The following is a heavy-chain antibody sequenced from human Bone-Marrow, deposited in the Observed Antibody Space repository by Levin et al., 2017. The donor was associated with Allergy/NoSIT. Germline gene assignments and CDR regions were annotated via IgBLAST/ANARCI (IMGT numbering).Heavy chain of an antibody. J-gene: IGHJ6*02. CDR1: GFALNNAW. CDR2: FKGKTDGGTT. D-gene: IGHD2-21*02. Sequence: GGSLRLSCAVSGFALNNAWINWVRQAPGKGLEWVGRFKGKTDGGTTDYAAPVKGRFTISRDDSKNMLYLQMNSLKTEDTAVYYCSTVRYCSSGVCYARYYYYYGMDVWGQGTTVTVSS. V-gene: IGHV3-15*07. CDR3: STVRYCSSGVCYARYYYYYGMDV.